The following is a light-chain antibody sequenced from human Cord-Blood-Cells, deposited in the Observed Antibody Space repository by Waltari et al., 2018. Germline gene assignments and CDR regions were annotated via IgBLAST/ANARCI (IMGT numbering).Light chain of an antibody. CDR1: QSVSSY. J-gene: IGKJ4*01. Sequence: IVLTQSPATLSLPPGERATLSCRASQSVSSYLAWYQQKPGQAPRLLIYDASNTATGIPARFSGSGSGTDFTLTISSLEPEDFAVYYCQQRSNWPLTFGGGTKVEIK. V-gene: IGKV3-11*01. CDR2: DAS. CDR3: QQRSNWPLT.